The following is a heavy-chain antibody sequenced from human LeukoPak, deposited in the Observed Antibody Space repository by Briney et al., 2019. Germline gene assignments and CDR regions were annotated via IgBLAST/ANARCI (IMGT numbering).Heavy chain of an antibody. Sequence: PSETLSLTWTVSGXSISSYYGNWIRQPPGKGLEWIGYIYYSGSTNYNPSLKSRVTISVDTSKNQFSLKLSAVTAADTAVYYCARLRYDSSGYRSSSYYFEYWGQGTLVTVSS. V-gene: IGHV4-59*01. J-gene: IGHJ4*02. CDR1: GXSISSYY. D-gene: IGHD3-22*01. CDR2: IYYSGST. CDR3: ARLRYDSSGYRSSSYYFEY.